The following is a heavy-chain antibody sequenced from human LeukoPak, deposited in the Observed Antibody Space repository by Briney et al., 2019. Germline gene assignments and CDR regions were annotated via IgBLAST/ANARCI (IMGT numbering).Heavy chain of an antibody. CDR2: INPSGGST. J-gene: IGHJ3*02. D-gene: IGHD6-19*01. Sequence: ASVKVSCKASGYTFTSYYMHWVRQAPGQGLEWMGIINPSGGSTSYAQKFQGRVTMTRDTSTSTVYMELSSLRSEDTAVYYCSRTLMWLDAFDIWGQGTMVTVSS. CDR1: GYTFTSYY. V-gene: IGHV1-46*01. CDR3: SRTLMWLDAFDI.